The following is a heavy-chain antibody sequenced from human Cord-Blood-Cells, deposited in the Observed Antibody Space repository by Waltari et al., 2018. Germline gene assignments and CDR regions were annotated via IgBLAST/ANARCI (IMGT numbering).Heavy chain of an antibody. V-gene: IGHV3-7*01. D-gene: IGHD6-19*01. CDR3: ARVTSSGWYYFDY. Sequence: EVQLVESGGGLVRPGGSLRLSCAASGFTFSSYWMSWVRQAPGKGLEWVANIKQDGSEKYYVDSGKGRFTISRDNAKNSLYLQMNSLRAEDTAVYYCARVTSSGWYYFDYWGQGTLVTVSS. CDR1: GFTFSSYW. J-gene: IGHJ4*02. CDR2: IKQDGSEK.